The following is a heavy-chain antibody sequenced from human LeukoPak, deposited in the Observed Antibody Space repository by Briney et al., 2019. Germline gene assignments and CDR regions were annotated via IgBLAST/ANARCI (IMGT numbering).Heavy chain of an antibody. J-gene: IGHJ4*02. CDR3: ASGSYYMQDY. CDR2: IYYSGST. V-gene: IGHV4-34*01. Sequence: PSETLSLTCAVYGGSFSAYYWSWIRQPPGKGLEWIGSIYYSGSTYYNPSLKSRVTISVNTSKNQFSLKLSSVTAADTAVYYCASGSYYMQDYWGQGTLVTVSS. CDR1: GGSFSAYY. D-gene: IGHD3-10*01.